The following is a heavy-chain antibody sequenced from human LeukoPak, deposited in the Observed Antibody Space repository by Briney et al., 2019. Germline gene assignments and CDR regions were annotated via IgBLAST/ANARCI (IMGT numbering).Heavy chain of an antibody. Sequence: ASVKVSCKASGYTFTSYGISWVRQAPGQGLEWMGWISAYNGNTNYAQKLHGRVTMTTDTSTSTAYMELRSLRSDDTAVYYCARDVAAYCGGDCYSAPFDIWGQGTMVTVSS. CDR3: ARDVAAYCGGDCYSAPFDI. J-gene: IGHJ3*02. D-gene: IGHD2-21*02. CDR1: GYTFTSYG. V-gene: IGHV1-18*01. CDR2: ISAYNGNT.